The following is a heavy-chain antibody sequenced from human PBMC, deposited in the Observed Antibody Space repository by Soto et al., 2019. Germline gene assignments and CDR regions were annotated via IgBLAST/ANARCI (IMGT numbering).Heavy chain of an antibody. Sequence: QVQLVQSGAEVKKPGASVKVSCQASGYTFTSYAMHWVRQAPGKRLEWMGWINAGNGNTKYSQKLQGRVTITRNTSASTAYMELSSLRSEDTAVYYCAIGYCSGGSFYSPFDYWGQGTLVTVSS. CDR1: GYTFTSYA. D-gene: IGHD2-15*01. J-gene: IGHJ4*02. CDR3: AIGYCSGGSFYSPFDY. V-gene: IGHV1-3*01. CDR2: INAGNGNT.